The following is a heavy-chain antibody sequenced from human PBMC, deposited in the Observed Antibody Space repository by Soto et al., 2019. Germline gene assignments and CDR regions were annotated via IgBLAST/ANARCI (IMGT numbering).Heavy chain of an antibody. CDR2: INAANGDT. CDR3: ARDYSGYDGPGWFDP. Sequence: QVQLVQSGTEVKKPGASVKVSCKASGYTFTSYGIHWVRQAPGQRLEWMGWINAANGDTKYSPKFQGRVTITRDTSASTAYMELSSLRSEDTAVYYCARDYSGYDGPGWFDPWGQGTLVTVSS. V-gene: IGHV1-3*01. J-gene: IGHJ5*02. D-gene: IGHD5-12*01. CDR1: GYTFTSYG.